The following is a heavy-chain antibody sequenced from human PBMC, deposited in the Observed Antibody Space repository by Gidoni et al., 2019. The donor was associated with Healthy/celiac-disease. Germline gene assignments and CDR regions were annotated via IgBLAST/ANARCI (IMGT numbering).Heavy chain of an antibody. CDR3: ARRGGSCSSTSCSGGWFDP. D-gene: IGHD2-2*01. CDR2: IDPSDSYT. J-gene: IGHJ5*02. Sequence: EVQLVQSGAEVKKPGESLRISCKGSGYSFTSYWISWVRQMPGKGLEWMGRIDPSDSYTNYSPSFQGHVTISADKSISTAYLQWSSLKASDTAMYYCARRGGSCSSTSCSGGWFDPWGQGTLVTVSS. V-gene: IGHV5-10-1*03. CDR1: GYSFTSYW.